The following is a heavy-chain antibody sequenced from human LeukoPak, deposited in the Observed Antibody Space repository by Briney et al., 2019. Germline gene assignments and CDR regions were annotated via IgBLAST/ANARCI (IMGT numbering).Heavy chain of an antibody. J-gene: IGHJ5*02. V-gene: IGHV1-8*01. Sequence: ASVKVSCKASGYTFSSYDINWVRQAAGQGLEWLGWVNPISGSTGYAQKFRGRVTMTRDTSITTAFMELSSLRSDDTAIYYCARVKRFPTVWFDPWGQGTLVSVSS. CDR1: GYTFSSYD. CDR3: ARVKRFPTVWFDP. D-gene: IGHD3-10*01. CDR2: VNPISGST.